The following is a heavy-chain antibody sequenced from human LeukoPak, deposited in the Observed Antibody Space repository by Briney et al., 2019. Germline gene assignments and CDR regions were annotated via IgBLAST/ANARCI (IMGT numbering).Heavy chain of an antibody. D-gene: IGHD1-26*01. CDR2: ISGNGGDI. CDR1: GFTFGIHY. Sequence: PGGSLRLSCATSGFTFGIHYMSWVRQAPGRGPEWISYISGNGGDIAYADSVKGRFTISRENAKSFLYLQMNSLRVEDTAVYHCVRQAGGAGGQWGQGTLIAVSS. J-gene: IGHJ4*02. CDR3: VRQAGGAGGQ. V-gene: IGHV3/OR16-9*01.